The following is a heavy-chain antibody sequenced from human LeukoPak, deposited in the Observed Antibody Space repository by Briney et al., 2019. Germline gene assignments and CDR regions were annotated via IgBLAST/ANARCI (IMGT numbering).Heavy chain of an antibody. CDR2: ISSSSYI. D-gene: IGHD5-12*01. CDR1: GFTFSSYS. CDR3: ARDKRLRDPFIDY. Sequence: GGSLRLSCAASGFTFSSYSMNWVRQAPGKGLEWVSSISSSSYIYYADSVKGRFTISRDNAKNSLYLQMNSLRAEDTAVYYCARDKRLRDPFIDYWGQGTLVTVSS. J-gene: IGHJ4*02. V-gene: IGHV3-21*01.